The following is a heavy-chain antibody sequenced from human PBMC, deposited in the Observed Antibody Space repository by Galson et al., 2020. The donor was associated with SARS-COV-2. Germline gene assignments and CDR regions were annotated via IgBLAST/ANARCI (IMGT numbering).Heavy chain of an antibody. J-gene: IGHJ3*02. Sequence: SETLSLTCTVSGGSISSGDYYWSWIRQPPGKGLEWIGYIYYSGSTYYNPSLKSRVTISVDTSKNQFSLKLSSVTAADTAVYYCAREGFWSGPAWGGALGAFDIWGQGTMVTVSS. CDR2: IYYSGST. CDR3: AREGFWSGPAWGGALGAFDI. CDR1: GGSISSGDYY. V-gene: IGHV4-30-4*01. D-gene: IGHD3-3*01.